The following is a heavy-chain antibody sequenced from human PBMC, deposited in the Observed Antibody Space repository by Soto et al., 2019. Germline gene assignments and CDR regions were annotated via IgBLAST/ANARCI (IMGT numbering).Heavy chain of an antibody. CDR3: ARAMTYSYDSGDLDC. CDR1: GFTFSDHF. J-gene: IGHJ4*02. CDR2: IRNKANSYST. V-gene: IGHV3-72*01. Sequence: GGSLRLSCAASGFTFSDHFMDWVRQPPGKGLEWVGRIRNKANSYSTQYGASVKGRFTISRDDSKNSLYLQMNSLKTEDTAVYFCARAMTYSYDSGDLDCWGQGNLVTVYS. D-gene: IGHD3-22*01.